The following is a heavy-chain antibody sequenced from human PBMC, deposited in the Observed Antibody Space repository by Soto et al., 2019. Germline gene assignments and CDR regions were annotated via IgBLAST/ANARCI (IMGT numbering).Heavy chain of an antibody. V-gene: IGHV3-64D*06. D-gene: IGHD6-13*01. Sequence: GSLRLSCSVSGFTFSNYAMHWVRQAPGEGLEYVSGITSDGDNTYHADSVKGRFTISRDNSKNTLYLQMSSLRVEDTAIYYCVKGNQLLQYYFEFWGQGTLVTVSS. CDR3: VKGNQLLQYYFEF. CDR2: ITSDGDNT. CDR1: GFTFSNYA. J-gene: IGHJ4*02.